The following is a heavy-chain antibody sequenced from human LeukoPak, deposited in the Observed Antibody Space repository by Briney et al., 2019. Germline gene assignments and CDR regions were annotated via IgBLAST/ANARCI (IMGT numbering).Heavy chain of an antibody. J-gene: IGHJ2*01. D-gene: IGHD6-19*01. V-gene: IGHV4-59*01. CDR3: ARDRVYSSGWGPNYRYFDL. CDR2: IYYSGST. CDR1: GGSISSYY. Sequence: SETLSLTCTVSGGSISSYYWSWIRQPPGKGLEWIGYIYYSGSTNYNPSLESRVTISVDTSKTQFSLKLSSVTAADTAVYYCARDRVYSSGWGPNYRYFDLWGRGTLVTVSS.